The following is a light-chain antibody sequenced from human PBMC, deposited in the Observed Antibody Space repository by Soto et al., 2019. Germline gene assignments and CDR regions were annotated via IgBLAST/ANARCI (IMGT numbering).Light chain of an antibody. Sequence: EIVMTQSPATLAVSPGERVTLFCRASQSVSRHLAWHQQKPGQAPRLLIYSVSNGASGVPVRLSGSGSGLDYTLLTPRLEPEDFAVYYCHQYATSPRTFGQGTRVDIK. V-gene: IGKV3-20*01. J-gene: IGKJ5*01. CDR3: HQYATSPRT. CDR2: SVS. CDR1: QSVSRH.